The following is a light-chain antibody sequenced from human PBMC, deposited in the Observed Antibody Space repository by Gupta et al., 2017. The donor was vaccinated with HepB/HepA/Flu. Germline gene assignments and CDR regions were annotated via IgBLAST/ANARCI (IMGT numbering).Light chain of an antibody. CDR3: QQYNSFPST. CDR1: QGISSW. Sequence: EIHMTQPPSSVSSSVADRVTITCRASQGISSWLAWYQQKAGKAPNLLIYAASSRQSGVPSRFSGSGSGTDFTLTISNLQPEDFAAYYCQQYNSFPSTFGGGTXVEIK. CDR2: AAS. J-gene: IGKJ4*01. V-gene: IGKV1-12*01.